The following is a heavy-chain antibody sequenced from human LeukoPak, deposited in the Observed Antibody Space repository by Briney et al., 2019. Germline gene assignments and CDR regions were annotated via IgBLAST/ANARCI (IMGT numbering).Heavy chain of an antibody. V-gene: IGHV3-7*03. CDR3: AKDRHYYDSSGLPDY. CDR2: IKEDGIPK. CDR1: GFTFSDSW. D-gene: IGHD3-22*01. J-gene: IGHJ4*02. Sequence: GGSLRLSCAASGFTFSDSWMSWVRQAPGKGLEWVANIKEDGIPKYYADSVKGRFTISRDNAKNSLYLQMNSLRAEDTALYYCAKDRHYYDSSGLPDYWGQGTLVTVSS.